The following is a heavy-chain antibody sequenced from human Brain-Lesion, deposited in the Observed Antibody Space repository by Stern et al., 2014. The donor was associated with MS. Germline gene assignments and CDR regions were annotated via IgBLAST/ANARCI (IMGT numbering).Heavy chain of an antibody. CDR3: AKWPHHIAVAGTRYFQH. V-gene: IGHV3-23*04. Sequence: EVHLVESGGGLVQPGGSLRLSCAASGFSFSTYAMSWVRQTPGKGLQGVSGISGRGGPTCYADSVKGRFTISRDNSKNTLYLQMDSLRADDTAVYYCAKWPHHIAVAGTRYFQHWGQGTLVTVSS. D-gene: IGHD6-19*01. CDR1: GFSFSTYA. J-gene: IGHJ1*01. CDR2: ISGRGGPT.